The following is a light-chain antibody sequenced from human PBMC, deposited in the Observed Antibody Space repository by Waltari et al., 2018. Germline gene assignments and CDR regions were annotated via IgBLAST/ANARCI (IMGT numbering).Light chain of an antibody. CDR3: QTGGHGTWV. CDR1: SGHSSNI. CDR2: VNSDGSH. V-gene: IGLV4-69*01. Sequence: QLLLTQSPSASASLGASVKLTCTLSSGHSSNIIASLQQQPEKGPRYLMKVNSDGSHSKGDEIPDRFSGSSSGAERYLTISTVQSEDEADYYCQTGGHGTWVFGGGTKLTVL. J-gene: IGLJ3*02.